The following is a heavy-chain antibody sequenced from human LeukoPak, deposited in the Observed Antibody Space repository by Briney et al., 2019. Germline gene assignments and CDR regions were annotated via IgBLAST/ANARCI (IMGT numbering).Heavy chain of an antibody. J-gene: IGHJ4*02. CDR1: GYTFTSYG. CDR2: ISAYNGNT. V-gene: IGHV1-18*01. Sequence: ASVKVSSKASGYTFTSYGIGRVRQAPGQGLEWMGWISAYNGNTNYAQKLQGRVTMTTDTSTSTAYMELSSLRSEDTAVYYCARDLAYYDFWSGPPGPYYFDYWGQGTLVTVSS. CDR3: ARDLAYYDFWSGPPGPYYFDY. D-gene: IGHD3-3*01.